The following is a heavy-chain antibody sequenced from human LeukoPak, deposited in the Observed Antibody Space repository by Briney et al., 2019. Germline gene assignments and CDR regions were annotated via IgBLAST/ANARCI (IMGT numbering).Heavy chain of an antibody. J-gene: IGHJ4*02. Sequence: PGGSLRLSCAASGFTFSSYAMSWVRQAPGKGLEWVSAISGSGGSTYYADSVKGRFTISRDNSKNTLYLQMNSLRAEDTAVYYCAKDRDSSIAARLLDYWGQGTLVTVSS. D-gene: IGHD6-6*01. CDR1: GFTFSSYA. CDR2: ISGSGGST. CDR3: AKDRDSSIAARLLDY. V-gene: IGHV3-23*01.